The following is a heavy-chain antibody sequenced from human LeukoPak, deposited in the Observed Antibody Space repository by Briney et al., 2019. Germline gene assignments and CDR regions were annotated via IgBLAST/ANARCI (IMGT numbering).Heavy chain of an antibody. J-gene: IGHJ4*02. D-gene: IGHD2-2*01. CDR2: IIPIFGTA. CDR1: GGTFSSYA. V-gene: IGHV1-69*06. CDR3: ARDKVGRYCSSTSCSSEYYFDY. Sequence: SVKVSCKASGGTFSSYAISWVRQAPGQGLEWMGGIIPIFGTANYAQKFQGRVTITADKSTSTAYMELSSLRSDDTAVYYCARDKVGRYCSSTSCSSEYYFDYWGQGTLVTVSS.